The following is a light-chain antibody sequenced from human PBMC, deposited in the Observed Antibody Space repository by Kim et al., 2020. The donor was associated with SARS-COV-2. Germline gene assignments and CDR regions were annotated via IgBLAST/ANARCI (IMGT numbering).Light chain of an antibody. CDR3: QAWGGSSTVV. Sequence: SYELTQPPSVSVSPGQTASIICSGDKLGNRYVSWYQQKPGQYPVLVLYQDHKRPSGIPERFSGSNSEDRATLTISDTQAVDEADYYCQAWGGSSTVVFGGGTQLTVL. CDR2: QDH. CDR1: KLGNRY. V-gene: IGLV3-1*01. J-gene: IGLJ2*01.